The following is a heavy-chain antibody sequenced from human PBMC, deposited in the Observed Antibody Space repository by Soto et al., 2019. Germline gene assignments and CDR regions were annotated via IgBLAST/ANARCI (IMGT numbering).Heavy chain of an antibody. Sequence: GGSLRLSCAASGFTFSSYAMSWVRQAPGKGLEWVSAISGSGGSTYYADSVKGRFTISRDNSKNTLYLQMNSLRAEDTAVYYCAKGIYYDRPTHGAFDIWGQGTMVTVSS. CDR2: ISGSGGST. V-gene: IGHV3-23*01. D-gene: IGHD3-22*01. CDR1: GFTFSSYA. CDR3: AKGIYYDRPTHGAFDI. J-gene: IGHJ3*02.